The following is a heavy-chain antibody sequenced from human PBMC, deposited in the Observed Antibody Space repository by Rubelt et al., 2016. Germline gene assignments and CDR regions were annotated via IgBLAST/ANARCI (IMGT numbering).Heavy chain of an antibody. Sequence: QVQLQESGPGLVKPSETLSLTCTVSGGSISNYYWSWIRKPPGKGLEWIGYIHYSGSTKNNLSLKSRVTISVDASKNQFSLKLSSVTAAETAVYYCARHYSSTWANWFDPWGQGTLVTVSP. CDR2: IHYSGST. V-gene: IGHV4-59*08. CDR1: GGSISNYY. J-gene: IGHJ5*02. D-gene: IGHD6-13*01. CDR3: ARHYSSTWANWFDP.